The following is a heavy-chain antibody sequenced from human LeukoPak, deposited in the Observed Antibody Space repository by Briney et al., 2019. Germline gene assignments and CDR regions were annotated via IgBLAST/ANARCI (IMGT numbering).Heavy chain of an antibody. CDR2: IYTSGST. CDR1: GGSISRYY. CDR3: AREGDLGFDI. V-gene: IGHV4-4*07. D-gene: IGHD3-16*01. J-gene: IGHJ3*02. Sequence: PETLSLTCTVSGGSISRYYWSWIRQPPGKGLEWIGRIYTSGSTTYNPSLKSRVTMSVDTYKKQFSLRLSSVTAADAAVYYCAREGDLGFDIWGQGTMVTVSS.